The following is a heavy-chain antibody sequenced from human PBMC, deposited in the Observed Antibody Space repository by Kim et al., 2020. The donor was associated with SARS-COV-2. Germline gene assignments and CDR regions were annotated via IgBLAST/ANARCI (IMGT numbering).Heavy chain of an antibody. J-gene: IGHJ4*01. CDR3: VSPRDDGSAGRCYTAFD. CDR2: IAYHGNHK. D-gene: IGHD2-15*01. Sequence: GGSLRLSCAASGFSFSLYAMHWVRQPPGKGLEWVAHIAYHGNHKFYADSVRGRFTISRDNSNNTLYLQMDSLTPDDTAIYFCVSPRDDGSAGRCYTAFD. V-gene: IGHV3-30-3*01. CDR1: GFSFSLYA.